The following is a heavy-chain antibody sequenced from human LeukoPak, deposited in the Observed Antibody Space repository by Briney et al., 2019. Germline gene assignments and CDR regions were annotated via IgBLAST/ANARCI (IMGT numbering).Heavy chain of an antibody. V-gene: IGHV1-69*04. D-gene: IGHD6-19*01. J-gene: IGHJ4*02. CDR1: GGTFSSYA. CDR3: AREGAVAGTNFDY. CDR2: IIPILGIA. Sequence: ASVKVSCKASGGTFSSYAISWVRQAPGQGLEWMGRIIPILGIANYAQKFQGRVTITADKSTSTAYMELSSLRSEDTAVYYCAREGAVAGTNFDYWGQGTLVTVSS.